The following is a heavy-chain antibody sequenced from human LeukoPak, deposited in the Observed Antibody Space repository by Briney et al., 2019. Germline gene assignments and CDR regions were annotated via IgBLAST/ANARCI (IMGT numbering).Heavy chain of an antibody. D-gene: IGHD6-13*01. V-gene: IGHV3-74*03. CDR3: TSPPHITAAAGGY. CDR1: GFTFSSYS. J-gene: IGHJ4*02. Sequence: GGSLRLSCAASGFTFSSYSMNWVRQAPGKGLEWVSHINYDGGGTLYADSVKGRFTISRDDAKSTLYLQMNSLRADDTAVYYCTSPPHITAAAGGYWGQGTLVTVSS. CDR2: INYDGGGT.